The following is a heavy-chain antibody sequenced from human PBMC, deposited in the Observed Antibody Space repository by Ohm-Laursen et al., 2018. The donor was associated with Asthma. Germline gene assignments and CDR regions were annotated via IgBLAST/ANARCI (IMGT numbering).Heavy chain of an antibody. V-gene: IGHV3-30-3*01. J-gene: IGHJ4*02. CDR3: ARAPYDILTGYYLDY. CDR1: GFTFRSYA. D-gene: IGHD3-9*01. CDR2: MSYDGSNI. Sequence: SLRLSCTASGFTFRSYAMNWVRQAPGKGLEWVAVMSYDGSNIYYADSVKGRFTISRDNAKNSLYLQMNSLRDEDTAVYYCARAPYDILTGYYLDYWGQGTLVTVSS.